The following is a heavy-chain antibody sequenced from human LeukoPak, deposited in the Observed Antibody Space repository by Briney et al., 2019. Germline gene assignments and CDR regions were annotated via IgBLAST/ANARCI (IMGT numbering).Heavy chain of an antibody. Sequence: GGSLRLSCAASGFTISDHYRDWVRQPPGKGLEWVGRTRNKANSYTTEYAASVKGRFTISRDNSKNSLYPQMNSLKTEDTAVYYCASSGYSYGFGFDSWGQGTLVTVSS. V-gene: IGHV3-72*01. CDR3: ASSGYSYGFGFDS. CDR2: TRNKANSYTT. J-gene: IGHJ5*01. CDR1: GFTISDHY. D-gene: IGHD5-18*01.